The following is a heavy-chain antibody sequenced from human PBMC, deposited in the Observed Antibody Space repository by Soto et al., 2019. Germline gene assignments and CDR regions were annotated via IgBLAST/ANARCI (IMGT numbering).Heavy chain of an antibody. D-gene: IGHD2-21*02. J-gene: IGHJ6*02. CDR1: GGTFSSYA. CDR2: IIPIFGTA. CDR3: ARYDCGGDCYSESYYYYDMDV. V-gene: IGHV1-69*06. Sequence: QVQLVQSGAEVKKPGSSVKVSCKASGGTFSSYAIIWVRQAPAQGLEWMGWIIPIFGTANYAQKFQGRVTITADKSTSTAYMELSRLRSEDTAVYYFARYDCGGDCYSESYYYYDMDVWGQGTTVTVSS.